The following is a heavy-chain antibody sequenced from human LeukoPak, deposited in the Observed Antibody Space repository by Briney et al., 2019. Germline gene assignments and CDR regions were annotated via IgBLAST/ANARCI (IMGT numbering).Heavy chain of an antibody. Sequence: GGCPRLSCAASVYTFRRYEVNCGREAPGKGLEWVSYISSSGSTIYYADSVKGRFTISRDNAKNSLYLQMNSLRAEDTAVYYCARESEGGWVDYWGQGTLVTVSS. V-gene: IGHV3-48*03. D-gene: IGHD6-19*01. J-gene: IGHJ4*02. CDR3: ARESEGGWVDY. CDR2: ISSSGSTI. CDR1: VYTFRRYE.